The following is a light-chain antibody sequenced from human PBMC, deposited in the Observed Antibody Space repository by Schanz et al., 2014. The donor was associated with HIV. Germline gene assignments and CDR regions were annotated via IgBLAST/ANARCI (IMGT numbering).Light chain of an antibody. J-gene: IGLJ2*01. CDR1: SSDVGSYNL. CDR3: ASWDDSLNGPYVV. Sequence: QSALTQPASVSGSPGQSITISCTGTSSDVGSYNLVSWYRQHPGKVPKVMIYDVTDRASGVSHRFSGSKSGTSASLAISGLQSEDEADYYCASWDDSLNGPYVVFGGGTKLTVL. CDR2: DVT. V-gene: IGLV2-14*02.